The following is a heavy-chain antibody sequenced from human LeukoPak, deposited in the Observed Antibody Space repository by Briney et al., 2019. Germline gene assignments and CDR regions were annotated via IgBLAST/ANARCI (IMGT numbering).Heavy chain of an antibody. Sequence: GGSLRLSCAASGFTFEDYAMHWVRQAPGKGLEWVSGISWNSGSIGYADSVKGRFTISRDNAKNSLYLQMNSLRAEDTAVYYCARSHYYDSSGSARRYYFDYWGQGTLVTVSS. D-gene: IGHD3-22*01. CDR1: GFTFEDYA. CDR3: ARSHYYDSSGSARRYYFDY. J-gene: IGHJ4*02. V-gene: IGHV3-9*01. CDR2: ISWNSGSI.